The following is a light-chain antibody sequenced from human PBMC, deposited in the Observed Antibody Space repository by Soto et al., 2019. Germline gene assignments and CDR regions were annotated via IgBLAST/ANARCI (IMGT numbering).Light chain of an antibody. CDR2: GNS. CDR3: QSYDSSLSGYYV. CDR1: SSNIGAGYD. Sequence: QSVLTQPPSVSGAPGQRVTISCTGSSSNIGAGYDVHWYQQLPGTAPKLLIYGNSNRPSGVPDRFSGSKSGTSASLAITALPAEEEADYYCQSYDSSLSGYYVFGTGTKVTVL. V-gene: IGLV1-40*01. J-gene: IGLJ1*01.